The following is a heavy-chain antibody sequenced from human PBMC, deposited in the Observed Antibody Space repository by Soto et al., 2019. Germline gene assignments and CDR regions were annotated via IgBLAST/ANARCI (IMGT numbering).Heavy chain of an antibody. CDR2: INPSGGGT. V-gene: IGHV1-46*01. CDR3: ARDKPFSADY. J-gene: IGHJ4*02. CDR1: GYTFIDFY. D-gene: IGHD3-3*02. Sequence: QVQLVQSGAEVKKPGASVKVSCKASGYTFIDFYIHWVRQAPGQGLEWMGFINPSGGGTTYAQKFQSRGTMTRDTSTSTVYMELIRLRSEDTAIYYCARDKPFSADYWGQGTLVT.